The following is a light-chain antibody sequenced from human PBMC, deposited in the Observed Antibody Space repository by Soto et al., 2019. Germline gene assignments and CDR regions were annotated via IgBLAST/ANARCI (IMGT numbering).Light chain of an antibody. J-gene: IGLJ1*01. Sequence: QSVLTQPPSASGTPGQGVTISCSGSTSNIGSNYVYWYQQLPGTAPKLLIYRNNQRPSGVPDRFSGSKSGTSASLAISGPRSDDEADYFCATWDDRLNGFYVFGTGTKVTVL. V-gene: IGLV1-47*01. CDR2: RNN. CDR3: ATWDDRLNGFYV. CDR1: TSNIGSNY.